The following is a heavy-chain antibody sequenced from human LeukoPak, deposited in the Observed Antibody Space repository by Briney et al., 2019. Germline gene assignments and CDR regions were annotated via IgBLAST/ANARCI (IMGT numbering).Heavy chain of an antibody. V-gene: IGHV3-43*02. CDR1: GFTFDDYA. CDR3: AKDTGRVGDYYYYYGMDV. J-gene: IGHJ6*02. D-gene: IGHD3-16*01. CDR2: ISGDGGST. Sequence: GGSLRLSCAASGFTFDDYAMHWVRQAPGKGLEWVSLISGDGGSTYYADSVKGRFTISRDNSKNSLYLQINSLRTEDTALYYCAKDTGRVGDYYYYYGMDVWGQGTTVTVSS.